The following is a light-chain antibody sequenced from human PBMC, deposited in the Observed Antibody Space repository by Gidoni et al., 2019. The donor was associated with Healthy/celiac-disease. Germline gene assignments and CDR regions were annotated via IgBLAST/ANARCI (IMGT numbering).Light chain of an antibody. CDR3: MQALQTPA. J-gene: IGKJ2*01. Sequence: VMTQSPLSLPVTPVEPASISCRSSQSLLHSNGYNYLDWYLQKPGQSPQLLIYLGSNRASGVPDRFSGSGSGTDFTLKISRVEAEDVGVYYCMQALQTPAFGQGTKLEIK. CDR1: QSLLHSNGYNY. V-gene: IGKV2-28*01. CDR2: LGS.